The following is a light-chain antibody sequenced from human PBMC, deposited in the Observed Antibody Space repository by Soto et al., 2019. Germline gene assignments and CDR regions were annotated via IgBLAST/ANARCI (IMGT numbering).Light chain of an antibody. CDR1: SSDVGGYNY. CDR3: SSYTSSSPLGV. CDR2: DVS. V-gene: IGLV2-14*01. J-gene: IGLJ1*01. Sequence: QSVLTQPASVSGSPGQSITISCTGTSSDVGGYNYVSWYQQHPGKAPKLMIYDVSNRPSGVSNRFSGSKSGNTASLTISGLQAEDEADYYRSSYTSSSPLGVFGTGTKLTVL.